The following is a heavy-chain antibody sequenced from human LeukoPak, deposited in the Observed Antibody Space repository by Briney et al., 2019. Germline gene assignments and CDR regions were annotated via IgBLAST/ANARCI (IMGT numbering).Heavy chain of an antibody. J-gene: IGHJ4*02. CDR2: INPSGGST. V-gene: IGHV1-46*01. CDR1: GYTFTSYY. Sequence: ASVKVPCKASGYTFTSYYMHWVRQAPGQGLEWMGIINPSGGSTSYAQKFQGRVTMTRDTSTSTVYMELSSLRSEDTAVHYCARDLYYDYVWGSYRLHFEYWGQGTLVTVSS. CDR3: ARDLYYDYVWGSYRLHFEY. D-gene: IGHD3-16*02.